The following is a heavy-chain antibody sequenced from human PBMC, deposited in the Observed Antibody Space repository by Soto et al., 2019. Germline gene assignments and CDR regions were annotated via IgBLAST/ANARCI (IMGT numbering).Heavy chain of an antibody. J-gene: IGHJ5*02. CDR2: IYYSGST. D-gene: IGHD2-15*01. CDR1: GGSISSGGYY. CDR3: ARAPDIVGNWFDP. Sequence: SETLSLTCTVSGGSISSGGYYWSWIRQHPGKGLEWIGYIYYSGSTYYNPSLKSRVTISVDTSKNQFSLKLSSVTAAETAMYYCARAPDIVGNWFDPWGQGTLVTVSS. V-gene: IGHV4-31*03.